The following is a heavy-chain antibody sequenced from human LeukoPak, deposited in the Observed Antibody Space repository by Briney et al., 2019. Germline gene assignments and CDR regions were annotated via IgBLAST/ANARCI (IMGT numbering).Heavy chain of an antibody. Sequence: ASVKVSCKASGYTFTGYYMHWVRQAPGQGLEWMGWINPNSGGTNYAQKFQGRVTMTRDTSISTAYMELSGLRSDDTAVYYCARDPIVVVPAAIPFDPWGQGTLVTVSS. CDR3: ARDPIVVVPAAIPFDP. V-gene: IGHV1-2*02. CDR2: INPNSGGT. J-gene: IGHJ5*02. D-gene: IGHD2-2*01. CDR1: GYTFTGYY.